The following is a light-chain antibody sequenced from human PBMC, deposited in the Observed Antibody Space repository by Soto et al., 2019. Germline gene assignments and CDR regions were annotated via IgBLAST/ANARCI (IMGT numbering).Light chain of an antibody. CDR1: QSISTC. CDR3: QQRYSTLLFT. V-gene: IGKV1-39*01. J-gene: IGKJ2*01. Sequence: DIQLTQSPSSLSASVGDRVTITCRASQSISTCLNWYQQKPGKAPKLLIYDASSLKSGVPSRFSGTGSWTDFTLTISSLQPEDFATYYCQQRYSTLLFTFGQGTQLEIK. CDR2: DAS.